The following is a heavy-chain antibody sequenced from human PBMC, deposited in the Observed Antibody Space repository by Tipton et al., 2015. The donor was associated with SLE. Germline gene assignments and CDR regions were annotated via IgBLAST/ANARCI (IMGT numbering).Heavy chain of an antibody. Sequence: SLRLSCAASGFTFSSYGMHWVRQAPGKGLEWVAFIRYDGSNKYYADSVKGRFTISRDNSKNTLYLQMNSLRAEDTAVYYCANPAPRYSYEAMDVWGQGTTVTVS. D-gene: IGHD5-18*01. J-gene: IGHJ6*02. CDR1: GFTFSSYG. V-gene: IGHV3-30*02. CDR2: IRYDGSNK. CDR3: ANPAPRYSYEAMDV.